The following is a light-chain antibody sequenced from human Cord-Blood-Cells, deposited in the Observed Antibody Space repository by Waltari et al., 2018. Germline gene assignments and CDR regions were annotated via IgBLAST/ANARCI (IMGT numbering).Light chain of an antibody. V-gene: IGLV2-23*01. J-gene: IGLJ2*01. CDR3: CSYAGSSTPVV. CDR2: EGS. Sequence: SALTPPPSVSASPGQSITISCTGTSSDVGRYNLSSRHQQHPGKAPKLMNYEGSKRPSGVSNRFSGSKSGNTASLTISGLQAEDEADYYCCSYAGSSTPVVFGGGTKLTVL. CDR1: SSDVGRYNL.